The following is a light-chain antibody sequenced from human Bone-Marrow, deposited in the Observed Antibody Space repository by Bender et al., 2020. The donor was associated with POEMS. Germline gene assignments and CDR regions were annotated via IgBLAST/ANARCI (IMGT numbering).Light chain of an antibody. CDR3: QSADSSGTYEV. Sequence: SYVLTQTPSVSVAPGKTARITCGGNNIGSKSVQWYQQKPGQAPVLVVYEDSDRPSGIPERFSGSSSGTTVTLTISGVQAEDEADYYCQSADSSGTYEVFGGGTKLTVL. V-gene: IGLV3-25*03. J-gene: IGLJ2*01. CDR2: EDS. CDR1: NIGSKS.